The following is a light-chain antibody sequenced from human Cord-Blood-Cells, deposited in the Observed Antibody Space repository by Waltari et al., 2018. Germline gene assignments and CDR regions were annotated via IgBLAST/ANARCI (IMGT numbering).Light chain of an antibody. CDR1: PSVSSSY. CDR2: GAS. Sequence: EIVLKQSPGTLSLSPGERATLSCRASPSVSSSYLAWYQQKPGQAPRLLISGASSRATGIPDRFSGSGSGTDFTLTISRLEPEDFAVYYCQQYGSSPRTFGQGTKVEIK. V-gene: IGKV3-20*01. J-gene: IGKJ1*01. CDR3: QQYGSSPRT.